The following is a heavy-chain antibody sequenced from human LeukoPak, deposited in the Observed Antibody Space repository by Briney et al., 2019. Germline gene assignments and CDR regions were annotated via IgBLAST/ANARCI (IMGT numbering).Heavy chain of an antibody. CDR3: ASSFTRAPLLYPI. Sequence: SETLSLTCTVSGGSISSYYWSWIRQPAGKGLEWIGRIYTSGSTNYNPSLKSRVTMSVDTSKNQFSLKLSSVTAADTAVYYCASSFTRAPLLYPIWGQGTMVTVS. CDR2: IYTSGST. J-gene: IGHJ3*02. CDR1: GGSISSYY. D-gene: IGHD2/OR15-2a*01. V-gene: IGHV4-4*07.